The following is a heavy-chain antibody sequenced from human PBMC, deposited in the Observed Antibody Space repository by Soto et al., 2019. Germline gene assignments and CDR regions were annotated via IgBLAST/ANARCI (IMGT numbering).Heavy chain of an antibody. J-gene: IGHJ4*02. D-gene: IGHD3-22*01. V-gene: IGHV4-34*01. CDR2: INHSGST. CDR1: GGSFSGYY. Sequence: SETLSLTCAVYGGSFSGYYWSWIRQPPGKGLEWIGEINHSGSTNYNPSLKSRVTISVDTSKNQFSLKLSSVTAADTAVYYCARTRYYYDSSAPADYWGQGTLVTVSS. CDR3: ARTRYYYDSSAPADY.